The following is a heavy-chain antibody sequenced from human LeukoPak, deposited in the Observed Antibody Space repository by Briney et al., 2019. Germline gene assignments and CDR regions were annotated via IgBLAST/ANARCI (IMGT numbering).Heavy chain of an antibody. CDR2: ISYDGSNK. V-gene: IGHV3-30*18. D-gene: IGHD6-19*01. J-gene: IGHJ2*01. CDR3: AKDIVAVAGDWYFDL. Sequence: GGSLRPSCAASGFTFSSYGMRWVRQAPGKGLEWVAVISYDGSNKYYADSVKGRFTISRDNSKNTLYLQMNSLRAEDTAVYYCAKDIVAVAGDWYFDLWGRGTLVTVSS. CDR1: GFTFSSYG.